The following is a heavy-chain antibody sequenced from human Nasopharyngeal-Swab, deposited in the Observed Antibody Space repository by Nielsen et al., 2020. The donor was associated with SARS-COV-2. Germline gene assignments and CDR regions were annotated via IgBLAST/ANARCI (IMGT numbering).Heavy chain of an antibody. J-gene: IGHJ6*02. Sequence: ASVRVSCKASGYTFTSYAMHWVRQAPGQRLEWMGWINTGNGNTKYSQKFQGRVTITGDTSASTAYMELSSLRSEDTAVYYCARDDSRREYQLLSALNYYYYSMDVWGQGTTVTVSS. CDR1: GYTFTSYA. D-gene: IGHD2-2*01. CDR2: INTGNGNT. CDR3: ARDDSRREYQLLSALNYYYYSMDV. V-gene: IGHV1-3*04.